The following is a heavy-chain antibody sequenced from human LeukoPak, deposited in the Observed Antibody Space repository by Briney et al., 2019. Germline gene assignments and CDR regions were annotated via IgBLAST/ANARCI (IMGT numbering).Heavy chain of an antibody. CDR1: GYTFTSYY. CDR2: INPSGSST. D-gene: IGHD1-26*01. Sequence: ASVKVSCKASGYTFTSYYMHWVRQAPGQGLEWMGIINPSGSSTSYAQKFQGRVTMTRDTSTSTVYMELSSLRSEDTAVYYCARDGGSYDPALRYFDLWGRGTLVTVSS. V-gene: IGHV1-46*01. J-gene: IGHJ2*01. CDR3: ARDGGSYDPALRYFDL.